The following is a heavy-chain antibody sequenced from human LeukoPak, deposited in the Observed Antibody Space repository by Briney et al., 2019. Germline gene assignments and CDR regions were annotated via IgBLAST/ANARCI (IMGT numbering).Heavy chain of an antibody. J-gene: IGHJ4*02. V-gene: IGHV4-59*01. CDR2: IYYSGST. Sequence: SETLSLTCTVSGGSISSYYWSWIRQPPGKGLEWIGYIYYSGSTNYNPSLKSRVTISVDTSKNQFSLRLSSVTAADTAVYYCARGERGGEQQLVFDYWGQGTLVTVSS. D-gene: IGHD6-13*01. CDR1: GGSISSYY. CDR3: ARGERGGEQQLVFDY.